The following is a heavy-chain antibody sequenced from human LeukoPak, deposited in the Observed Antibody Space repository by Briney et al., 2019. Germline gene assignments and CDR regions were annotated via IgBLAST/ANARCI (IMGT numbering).Heavy chain of an antibody. CDR2: ISYDGSNK. CDR1: GFTFSSYA. CDR3: ASDCGGDCQRAFDI. V-gene: IGHV3-30-3*01. Sequence: PEGSLRLSCAASGFTFSSYAMHWVRQAPGKGLEWVAVISYDGSNKYYADSVKGRFTISRDNSKNTLYLQMNSLRAEDTAVYYCASDCGGDCQRAFDIWGQGTMVTVSS. J-gene: IGHJ3*02. D-gene: IGHD2-21*01.